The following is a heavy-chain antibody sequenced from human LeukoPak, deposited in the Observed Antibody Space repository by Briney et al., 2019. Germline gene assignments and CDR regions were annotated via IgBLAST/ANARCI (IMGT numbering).Heavy chain of an antibody. V-gene: IGHV3-30*04. J-gene: IGHJ4*02. D-gene: IGHD5-18*01. Sequence: PGGSLRLSRAASGFTLSTYAMHWVRQAPGKGLEWVAVISYDGSNKYYADSVKGRFTISRDNSRNTVYLQMNSLTAEDTAVYYCVRPPNSYGYTYFDQWGQGSLATVSS. CDR3: VRPPNSYGYTYFDQ. CDR2: ISYDGSNK. CDR1: GFTLSTYA.